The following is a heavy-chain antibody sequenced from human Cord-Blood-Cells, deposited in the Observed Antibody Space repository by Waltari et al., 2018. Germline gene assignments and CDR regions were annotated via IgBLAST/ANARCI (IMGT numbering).Heavy chain of an antibody. V-gene: IGHV3-30*04. CDR1: GFTFSRYA. Sequence: QVQLVASGGGVVQPGRSLRLSCAASGFTFSRYALHWVRQAPGKGLESVAVISYDGGNKHDAGAGKGRFTISRDNSKNMRYLQMNSLRAEDTAVYYCARDSAGRPDYWGQGTLVTVSS. D-gene: IGHD3-10*01. J-gene: IGHJ4*02. CDR3: ARDSAGRPDY. CDR2: ISYDGGNK.